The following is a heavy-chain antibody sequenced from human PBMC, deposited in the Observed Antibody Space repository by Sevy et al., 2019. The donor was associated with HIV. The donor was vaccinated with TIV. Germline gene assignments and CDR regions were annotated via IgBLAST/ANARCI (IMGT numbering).Heavy chain of an antibody. D-gene: IGHD3-22*01. J-gene: IGHJ5*02. V-gene: IGHV4-59*01. CDR3: ARYYSDNSGPGSWFDP. Sequence: SETLSLTCTVSGGSISSYYWTWIRQPPGKGLEWIGYRYYTGSANYNPSLKSRVTISVDTSKNQFSLKLSSVTAADTAVYYCARYYSDNSGPGSWFDPWGQGTLVTVSS. CDR1: GGSISSYY. CDR2: RYYTGSA.